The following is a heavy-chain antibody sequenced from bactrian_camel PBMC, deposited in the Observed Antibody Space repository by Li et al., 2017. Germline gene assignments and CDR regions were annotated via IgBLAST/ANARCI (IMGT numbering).Heavy chain of an antibody. V-gene: IGHV3-2*01. D-gene: IGHD6*01. CDR2: IYADYGAT. CDR1: GFTFSNNI. CDR3: VSESELGCSGGSCYPFAY. Sequence: HVQLVESGGASVQAGGFLRLSCAASGFTFSNNIISWVRQHPGKELEWVANIYADYGATHYADSVKGRFTISRDNAKSTLYLEMISLKTEDTAVYYCVSESELGCSGGSCYPFAYWGQGTQVTVS. J-gene: IGHJ4*01.